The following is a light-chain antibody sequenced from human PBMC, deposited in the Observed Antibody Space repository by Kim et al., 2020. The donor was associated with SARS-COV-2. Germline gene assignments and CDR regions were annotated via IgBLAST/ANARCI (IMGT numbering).Light chain of an antibody. Sequence: QSALTQPASVSGSPGQSITISCIGSSSDICGYKSVSWYQQHPGKPPKLMISDVTKRPSGVSNRFSGSKSGNTASLTISGLQADDEADYYCSSYTAASTWVFGGGTKVTVL. J-gene: IGLJ2*01. CDR3: SSYTAASTWV. CDR1: SSDICGYKS. CDR2: DVT. V-gene: IGLV2-14*03.